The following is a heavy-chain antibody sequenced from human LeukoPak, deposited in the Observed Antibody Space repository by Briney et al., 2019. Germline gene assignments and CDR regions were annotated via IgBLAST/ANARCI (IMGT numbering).Heavy chain of an antibody. CDR3: ARLGPATMVRGVIITGWFDP. CDR2: INDYTGDT. CDR1: GGSFTDYF. Sequence: SEILSLTCTVYGGSFTDYFWTWIRQSPGKGLEWIGEINDYTGDTNHNPSLKSRVTISVDTSKNQFSLKLGSVTAADTAVYYCARLGPATMVRGVIITGWFDPWGQGTLVTVSS. V-gene: IGHV4-34*01. J-gene: IGHJ5*02. D-gene: IGHD3-10*01.